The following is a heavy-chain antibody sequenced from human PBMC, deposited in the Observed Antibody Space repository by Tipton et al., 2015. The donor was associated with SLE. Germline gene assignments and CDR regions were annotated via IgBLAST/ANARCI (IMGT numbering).Heavy chain of an antibody. J-gene: IGHJ5*02. Sequence: QLVQSGAEVKKPGESLKISCKASGYSFTNSWINWVRQMPGKGLEWMGRIDPSDSLTTYNPSFQGHVTISADKSINTAYLQWRSLKASDSAMYYCARLHFVSSWSGYSRKYNPWGQGTLVSVSS. CDR1: GYSFTNSW. CDR2: IDPSDSLT. V-gene: IGHV5-10-1*01. D-gene: IGHD3-3*01. CDR3: ARLHFVSSWSGYSRKYNP.